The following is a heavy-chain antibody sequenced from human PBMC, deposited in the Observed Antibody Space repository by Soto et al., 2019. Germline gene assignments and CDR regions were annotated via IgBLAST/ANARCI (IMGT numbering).Heavy chain of an antibody. V-gene: IGHV1-69*08. Sequence: QVHLVQSGAELKQPGSSVTVSCKASGGTFNTYTFSWVRQVPGQGLEWMGSVLPILGSINYAPEFQGRLSTSADPSSTTVYMELSSLTSQDTATYYCGRIPRYSFPTSDPLDNWGQGTLVTVSS. CDR3: GRIPRYSFPTSDPLDN. CDR2: VLPILGSI. CDR1: GGTFNTYT. D-gene: IGHD3-16*02. J-gene: IGHJ4*02.